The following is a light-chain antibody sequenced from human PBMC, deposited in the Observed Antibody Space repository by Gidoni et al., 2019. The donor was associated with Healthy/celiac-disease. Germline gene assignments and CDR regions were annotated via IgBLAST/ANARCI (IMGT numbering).Light chain of an antibody. CDR2: GNS. CDR1: SSNIGAGYD. Sequence: QSVLTQPPSVSPAPGQRVTISCTGSSSNIGAGYDVHWYQQLPGTAPKLLIDGNSNRPSGVPDLFSGSKSGTSASLAITGLHAEDEADYYCQSYDSSLRVFGGGTKLTVL. CDR3: QSYDSSLRV. J-gene: IGLJ2*01. V-gene: IGLV1-40*01.